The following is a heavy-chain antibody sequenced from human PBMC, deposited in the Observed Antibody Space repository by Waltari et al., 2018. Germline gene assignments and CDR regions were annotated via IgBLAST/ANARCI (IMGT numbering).Heavy chain of an antibody. D-gene: IGHD2-2*01. CDR1: GGTFSSYA. V-gene: IGHV1-69*01. J-gene: IGHJ5*02. Sequence: QVQLVQSGAEVKKPGSSVKVSCKASGGTFSSYAISWVRRAPGRGREGMGGISPSFGTANYAQRFQGRVTITADESTSTAYMELSSLRSEDTAVYYCARNPEPQYCSSTSCYHNWFDPWGQGTLVTVSS. CDR2: ISPSFGTA. CDR3: ARNPEPQYCSSTSCYHNWFDP.